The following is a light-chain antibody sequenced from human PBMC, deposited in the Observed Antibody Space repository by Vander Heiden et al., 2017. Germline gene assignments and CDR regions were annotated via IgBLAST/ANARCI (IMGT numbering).Light chain of an antibody. V-gene: IGLV1-40*01. Sequence: QSVLTQPPSVSGAPGQRVTISCTGSSSNIGAGYDVHWYQQLPGTAPKLRSYGDSNRPSGVPDRFSGSKSGTSAYLAITGLQAEDEADDYCQYSDSSLSGLVCGTGTKVTVL. CDR1: SSNIGAGYD. J-gene: IGLJ1*01. CDR2: GDS. CDR3: QYSDSSLSGLV.